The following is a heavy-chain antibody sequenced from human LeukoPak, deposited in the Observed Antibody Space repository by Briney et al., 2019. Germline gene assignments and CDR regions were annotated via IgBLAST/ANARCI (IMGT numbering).Heavy chain of an antibody. CDR2: IGGSADYT. CDR1: GFTFASFA. D-gene: IGHD2/OR15-2a*01. V-gene: IGHV3-23*01. J-gene: IGHJ6*02. CDR3: ASLQNVPSYYYYYVMDV. Sequence: GGSLRLSCAASGFTFASFAMAWVRQAPGKGLEWVSAIGGSADYTFYADSVRGRFSFSRDNAKNTLFLQMNSLRAEDTAVYYCASLQNVPSYYYYYVMDVWGQGTTVTVSS.